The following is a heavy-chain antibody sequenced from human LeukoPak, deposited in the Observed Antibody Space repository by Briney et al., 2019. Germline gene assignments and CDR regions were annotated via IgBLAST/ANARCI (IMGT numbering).Heavy chain of an antibody. V-gene: IGHV5-51*01. Sequence: GESLQISCQGSGYIFTSYWIGWVRQMPGKGLEWMGIIYPGDSDTRYSPSFQGQVTISADKSISTAYLQWSSLKASDTAMYYCARQRGYCSSTSCPTNWFDPWGQGTLVTVSS. J-gene: IGHJ5*02. CDR3: ARQRGYCSSTSCPTNWFDP. D-gene: IGHD2-2*01. CDR1: GYIFTSYW. CDR2: IYPGDSDT.